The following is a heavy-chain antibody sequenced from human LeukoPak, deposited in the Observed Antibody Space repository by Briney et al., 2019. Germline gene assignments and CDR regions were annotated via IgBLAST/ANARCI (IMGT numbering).Heavy chain of an antibody. Sequence: PSQTLSLTCAVSGGSISSGGYSWSWIRQPPGKGLEWIGYIYHSGSTYYNPSLKSRVTISVDRSKNQFSLKLSSVTAADTAVYYCARGPSGMVTAFDIWGQGTMVTVSS. CDR2: IYHSGST. CDR3: ARGPSGMVTAFDI. J-gene: IGHJ3*02. D-gene: IGHD5-18*01. CDR1: GGSISSGGYS. V-gene: IGHV4-30-2*01.